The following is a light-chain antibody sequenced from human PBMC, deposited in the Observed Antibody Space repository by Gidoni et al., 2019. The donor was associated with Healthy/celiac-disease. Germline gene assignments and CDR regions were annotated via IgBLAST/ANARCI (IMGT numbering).Light chain of an antibody. Sequence: DLQLTQSSSTLSASVGDRVTTTCRASQSTSSWLAWYQQKPGKAPKLLIYKAPSLESGVPSRFSGSGTGTEFTLTISSLQDDDFATYYCQQYKSPPTFGGXTKVEIK. V-gene: IGKV1-5*03. J-gene: IGKJ4*01. CDR2: KAP. CDR1: QSTSSW. CDR3: QQYKSPPT.